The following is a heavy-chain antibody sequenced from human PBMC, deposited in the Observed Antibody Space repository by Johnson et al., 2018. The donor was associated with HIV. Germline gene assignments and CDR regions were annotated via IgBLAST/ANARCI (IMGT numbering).Heavy chain of an antibody. CDR2: ISYDGSNK. V-gene: IGHV3-30*14. J-gene: IGHJ3*01. Sequence: VQLVESGGGVVQPGRSLRLSCAASGFMFSSFAMHWVRQAPGKGLEWVAVISYDGSNKYYVDSVKGRLTISRDNSKNTLYLQMDSLRAEDMAVYYCTIPYYYDSGGYKWGQGTMVTVSS. D-gene: IGHD3-22*01. CDR3: TIPYYYDSGGYK. CDR1: GFMFSSFA.